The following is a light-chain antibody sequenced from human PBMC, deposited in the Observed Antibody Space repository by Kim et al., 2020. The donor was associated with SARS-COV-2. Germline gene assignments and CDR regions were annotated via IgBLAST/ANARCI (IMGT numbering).Light chain of an antibody. CDR3: SAWDSSLDAWV. J-gene: IGLJ3*02. Sequence: QARLTQSPSVSKGLRQTATLTCTGNSNNVGDQGAAWLQLHQGHPPKLLSDGINLRPSGISARFSASRSGNTASLTITGLQAEDEADYYCSAWDSSLDAWVFGGGTQLTVL. CDR2: GIN. CDR1: SNNVGDQG. V-gene: IGLV10-54*04.